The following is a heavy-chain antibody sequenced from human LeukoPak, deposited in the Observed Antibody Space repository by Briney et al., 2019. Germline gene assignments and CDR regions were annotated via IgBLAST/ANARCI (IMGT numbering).Heavy chain of an antibody. CDR3: AKDPLVVAVAIRFHHYYMDV. V-gene: IGHV3-23*01. CDR1: GFTFSSYA. CDR2: ISGSGGST. Sequence: PGGSLRLSCAASGFTFSSYAMNWVRQAPGKGLEWVSAISGSGGSTYYADSVKGRFTISRDNSKNTLYLHMNILRAEDTAVYYCAKDPLVVAVAIRFHHYYMDVWGKGTTVTVSS. D-gene: IGHD2-2*02. J-gene: IGHJ6*03.